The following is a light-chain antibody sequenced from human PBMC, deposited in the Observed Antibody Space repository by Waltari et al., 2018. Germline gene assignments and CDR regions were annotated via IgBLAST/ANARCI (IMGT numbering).Light chain of an antibody. J-gene: IGKJ1*01. CDR2: WAS. CDR3: LHYYNIPRT. CDR1: QSVLMSPNNKNY. V-gene: IGKV4-1*01. Sequence: DIVITQSQDSLAVSLGERATIHRKSSQSVLMSPNNKNYLVWYQQEPGQPPKLLIYWASSRESGVPDRFSGSGSGTDFTLTISSLQAEDVAVYYWLHYYNIPRTFGQGTKVEIK.